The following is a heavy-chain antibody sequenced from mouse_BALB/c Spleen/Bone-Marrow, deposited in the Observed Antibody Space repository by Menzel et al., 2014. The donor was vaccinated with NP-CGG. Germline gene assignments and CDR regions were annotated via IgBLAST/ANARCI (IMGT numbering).Heavy chain of an antibody. CDR2: FAPGSGNT. D-gene: IGHD2-4*01. J-gene: IGHJ1*01. CDR1: GYTFTSYW. CDR3: ARARTTEITTWYFDV. V-gene: IGHV1S41*01. Sequence: DLVKPGASVKLSCKASGYTFTSYWINWIKQRPGQGLEWIGRFAPGSGNTYYNEMFKGKATLTVDTSSSATNIQLSSLSSENSAVYFCARARTTEITTWYFDVWGAGTTVTVSS.